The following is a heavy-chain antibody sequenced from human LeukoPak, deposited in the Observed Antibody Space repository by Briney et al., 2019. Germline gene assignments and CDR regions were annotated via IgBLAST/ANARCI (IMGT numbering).Heavy chain of an antibody. V-gene: IGHV4-31*03. CDR1: GGSISSGGYC. CDR2: IYYSGST. D-gene: IGHD6-19*01. J-gene: IGHJ4*02. CDR3: ARIRTRYSSGFYYFDY. Sequence: PSETLSLTCTVSGGSISSGGYCWGWIRQHPGKGLEWIGYIYYSGSTYYNPSLKSRVTISVDTSKNQFSLKLSSVTAADTAVYYCARIRTRYSSGFYYFDYWGQGTLVTVSS.